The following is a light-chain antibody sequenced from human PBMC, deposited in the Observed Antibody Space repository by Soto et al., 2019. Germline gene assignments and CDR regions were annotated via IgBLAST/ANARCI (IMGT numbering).Light chain of an antibody. CDR3: KHYNSYSEA. CDR1: QTISSW. Sequence: DVQTTQSPSTLSVYVGHRVNITFRSSQTISSWLAWYQQKPGKAPKLLIYKASTLKSGVPSRFSGSGSGTEFTLTISSLQTDDFATYYCKHYNSYSEAFGKGTKVDIK. CDR2: KAS. V-gene: IGKV1-5*03. J-gene: IGKJ1*01.